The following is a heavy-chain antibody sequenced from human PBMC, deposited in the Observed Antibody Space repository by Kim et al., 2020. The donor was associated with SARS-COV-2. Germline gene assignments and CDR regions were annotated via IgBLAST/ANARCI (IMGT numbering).Heavy chain of an antibody. V-gene: IGHV4-59*13. CDR1: GGSISSYY. CDR2: IYYSGST. J-gene: IGHJ3*02. D-gene: IGHD3-22*01. Sequence: SETLSLTCTVSGGSISSYYWSWIRQPPGKGLEWIGYIYYSGSTNYNPSLKSRVTISVDTSKNQFSLKLSSVTAADTAVYYCAREAPYYYDSSGYLTGGAFDIWGQGTMVTVSS. CDR3: AREAPYYYDSSGYLTGGAFDI.